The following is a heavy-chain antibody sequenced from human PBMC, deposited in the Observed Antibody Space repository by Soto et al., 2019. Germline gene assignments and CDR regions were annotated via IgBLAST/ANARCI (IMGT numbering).Heavy chain of an antibody. V-gene: IGHV3-21*06. Sequence: PGGSLRLSCAASGFTFSSYWMSWVRQAPGRGLEWVSSISSTTNYIYYGDSMKGRFTISIDNAKNSLYLEMNSLRAEDTAVYYCARESEDLTSNFDYWGQGTLVTVSS. CDR2: ISSTTNYI. CDR3: ARESEDLTSNFDY. J-gene: IGHJ4*02. CDR1: GFTFSSYW.